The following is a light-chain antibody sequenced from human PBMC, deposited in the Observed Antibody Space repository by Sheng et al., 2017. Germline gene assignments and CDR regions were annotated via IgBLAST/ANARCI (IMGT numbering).Light chain of an antibody. CDR3: QQYNNWPKT. CDR1: QSVSSN. V-gene: IGKV3-15*01. Sequence: ETVMTQSPATLSVSPGERATLSCWASQSVSSNLAWYQQKPGQAPRLLIYGASNRAIGIPARFSGSGSGTEFTLTISSLQSEDLAVYYCQQYNNWPKTFGQGTKLEIK. J-gene: IGKJ2*01. CDR2: GAS.